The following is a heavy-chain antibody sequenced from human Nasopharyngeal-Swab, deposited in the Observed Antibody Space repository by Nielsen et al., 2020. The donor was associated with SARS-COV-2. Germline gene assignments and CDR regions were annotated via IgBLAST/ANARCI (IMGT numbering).Heavy chain of an antibody. CDR3: ARGLGYCSSTSCYA. CDR1: GYTFTSYD. CDR2: MNPNSGNT. Sequence: ASVKVSCKASGYTFTSYDINWVRQATGQGLEWMGWMNPNSGNTGYAQKFQGRVAMTRNTSISTAYMELSSLRSEDTAVYYCARGLGYCSSTSCYAWGQGTLVTVSS. V-gene: IGHV1-8*01. J-gene: IGHJ5*02. D-gene: IGHD2-2*01.